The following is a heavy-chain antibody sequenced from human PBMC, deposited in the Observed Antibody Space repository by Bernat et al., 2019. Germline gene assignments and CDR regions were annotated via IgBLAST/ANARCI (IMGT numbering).Heavy chain of an antibody. J-gene: IGHJ4*02. CDR3: AKDLRYCDWPPYGNFDY. V-gene: IGHV3-23*04. D-gene: IGHD3-9*01. Sequence: EVQLVESGGGLVQPGGSLRLSCAASGFTFSGYAMSWVRQAPGKGLEWVSGISGRVTYTHYAYSVRGRFTISRDNSKNALFLQMNSLRAEDTAVYYCAKDLRYCDWPPYGNFDYWGQGTLVTVSS. CDR2: ISGRVTYT. CDR1: GFTFSGYA.